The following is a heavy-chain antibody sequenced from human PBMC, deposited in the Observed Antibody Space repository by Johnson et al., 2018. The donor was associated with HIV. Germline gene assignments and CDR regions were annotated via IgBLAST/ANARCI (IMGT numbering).Heavy chain of an antibody. J-gene: IGHJ3*02. V-gene: IGHV3-48*04. D-gene: IGHD1-26*01. CDR2: ISSGSHSI. CDR1: AFSFSNYP. CDR3: ARAVGAGGI. Sequence: VQLVESGGGVVQPGRSLRLSCAASAFSFSNYPMHWVRQAPGKGLEWVSFISSGSHSIYYADSVKGRFTVSRDNSKNSLYLQMNSLRAEDTAVYYCARAVGAGGIWGQGTMVTVSS.